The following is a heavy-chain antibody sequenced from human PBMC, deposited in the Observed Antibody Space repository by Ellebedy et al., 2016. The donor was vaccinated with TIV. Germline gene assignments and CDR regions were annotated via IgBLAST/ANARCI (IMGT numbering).Heavy chain of an antibody. CDR1: GYTFTGYY. V-gene: IGHV1-2*04. D-gene: IGHD3-10*01. CDR2: INPNSGGT. Sequence: ASVKVSXXASGYTFTGYYMHWVRQAPGQGLEWMGWINPNSGGTNYAQKFQGWVTMTRDTSISTAYMELSRLRSDDTAVYYCARALLWFGARPDYYGMDVWGQGTTVTVSS. CDR3: ARALLWFGARPDYYGMDV. J-gene: IGHJ6*02.